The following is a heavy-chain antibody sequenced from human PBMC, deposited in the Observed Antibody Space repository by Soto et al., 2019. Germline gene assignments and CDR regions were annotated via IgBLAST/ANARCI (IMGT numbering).Heavy chain of an antibody. Sequence: GGSLRLSCAASGFTFSSYGMHWVRQAPGKGLEWVAIISYDGSNKYYADSVKGRFTISRDNSKNTLYLQMNSLRAEDTAVYYCAKDFRGSGSLEQVDPWGQGT. D-gene: IGHD6-19*01. V-gene: IGHV3-30*18. CDR1: GFTFSSYG. CDR2: ISYDGSNK. J-gene: IGHJ5*02. CDR3: AKDFRGSGSLEQVDP.